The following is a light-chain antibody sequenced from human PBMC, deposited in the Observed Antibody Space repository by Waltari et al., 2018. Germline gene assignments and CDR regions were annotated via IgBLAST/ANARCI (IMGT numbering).Light chain of an antibody. J-gene: IGKJ2*01. CDR1: QGICNS. CDR2: AAS. V-gene: IGKV1-NL1*01. CDR3: QQYYSTLYT. Sequence: DTQMTQPPSSRYASEGDRVTINCRASQGICNSLAWYQQKPGKPPKPMLYAASTLESGVPSRFRSSGSGTDYTLTISSLQPEDFATYYCQQYYSTLYTFGQGTKLEIK.